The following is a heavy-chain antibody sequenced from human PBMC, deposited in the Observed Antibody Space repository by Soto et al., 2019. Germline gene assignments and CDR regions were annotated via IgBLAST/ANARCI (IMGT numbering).Heavy chain of an antibody. V-gene: IGHV4-39*01. J-gene: IGHJ4*02. CDR1: GGSISSTSYY. CDR2: IYYGGRT. D-gene: IGHD2-2*01. CDR3: VRHPLGYDLLSYFDY. Sequence: QLQLQESGPGLVKPSETLSLTCTVSGGSISSTSYYWGWIRQSPGKGLEWIGTIYYGGRTYYNPSLKSRVTMSVDTSKNQFSLSLSSVTAADTAVYYCVRHPLGYDLLSYFDYWGQGTLVTVSS.